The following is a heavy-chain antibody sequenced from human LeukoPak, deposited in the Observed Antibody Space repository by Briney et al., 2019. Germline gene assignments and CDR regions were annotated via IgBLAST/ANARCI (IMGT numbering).Heavy chain of an antibody. V-gene: IGHV3-30-3*01. CDR3: AKDPALLWFGEPHQGPFDY. Sequence: GGSLRLSCAASGFTFSSYAMHWVRQAPGKGLEWVAVISYDGSNKYYADSVKGRFTISRDNSKNTLYLQMNSLRAEDTAVYYCAKDPALLWFGEPHQGPFDYWGQGTLVTVSS. D-gene: IGHD3-10*01. CDR2: ISYDGSNK. CDR1: GFTFSSYA. J-gene: IGHJ4*02.